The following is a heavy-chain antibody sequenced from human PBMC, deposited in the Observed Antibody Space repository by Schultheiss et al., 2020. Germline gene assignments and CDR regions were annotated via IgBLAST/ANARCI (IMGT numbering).Heavy chain of an antibody. V-gene: IGHV4-59*12. Sequence: SETLSLTCTVSGGSLSTYYWSWIRQPPGKGLEWIGSIYYSGTTYYNPSLKSRATISVDTSKHQFSLKLSSVTAADTAVYYCAREVIKGGPNANDGFDIWGQGAMVTVSS. J-gene: IGHJ3*02. CDR2: IYYSGTT. CDR1: GGSLSTYY. CDR3: AREVIKGGPNANDGFDI. D-gene: IGHD2-21*01.